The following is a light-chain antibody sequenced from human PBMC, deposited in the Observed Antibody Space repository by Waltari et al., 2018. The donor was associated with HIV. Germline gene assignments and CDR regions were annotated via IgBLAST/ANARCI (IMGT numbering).Light chain of an antibody. CDR1: SYNIGSNA. CDR2: NNN. Sequence: QSELTQPPSASATPGQRVTLSCSGSSYNIGSNALNWYQHLPGTAPKLLIYNNNQRPSGVPDRFSGSKAGTSASLAITGLQSEDEADYYCAAWDDSLHGGVFGTGTKVTVL. V-gene: IGLV1-44*01. J-gene: IGLJ1*01. CDR3: AAWDDSLHGGV.